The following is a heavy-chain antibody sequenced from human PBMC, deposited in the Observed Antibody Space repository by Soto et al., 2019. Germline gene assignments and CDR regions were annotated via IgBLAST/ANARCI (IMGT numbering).Heavy chain of an antibody. CDR3: ARASSHYYPVY. CDR1: GYSFTSYW. D-gene: IGHD3-22*01. Sequence: PGESLQISCKGSGYSFTSYWIGCVRQMPGKGLEWMGIIYPGDSDTRYSPSLQGQVTISADKSISTAYLQWSSLKASDTAMYYCARASSHYYPVYWGKGSLVTVSS. CDR2: IYPGDSDT. J-gene: IGHJ4*02. V-gene: IGHV5-51*01.